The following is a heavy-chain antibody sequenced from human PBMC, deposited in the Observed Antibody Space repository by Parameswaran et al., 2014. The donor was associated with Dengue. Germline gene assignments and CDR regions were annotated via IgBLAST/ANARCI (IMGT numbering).Heavy chain of an antibody. Sequence: WVRQAPGQGLERMGRIIPILGIANYPQKFQGRVTITADKSTNTAYMELRSRRSEDTAVYYCATSSFSDDAFDIWGQGTMVTVSS. V-gene: IGHV1-69*02. CDR3: ATSSFSDDAFDI. D-gene: IGHD3-10*01. CDR2: IIPILGIA. J-gene: IGHJ3*02.